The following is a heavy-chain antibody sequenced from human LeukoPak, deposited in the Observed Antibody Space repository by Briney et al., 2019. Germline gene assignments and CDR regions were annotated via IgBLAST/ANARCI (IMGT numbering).Heavy chain of an antibody. V-gene: IGHV3-7*03. CDR2: IKQDGSVK. J-gene: IGHJ4*02. D-gene: IGHD6-13*01. CDR1: GFMFSNYW. Sequence: PGGSLRLSCAASGFMFSNYWMSWVRRAPGKGLEWVANIKQDGSVKYYMDSAKGRFTISRDNARNSVYLEINSLRAEDTAVYHCARIGYSSSSFDYWGRGTLVIVSS. CDR3: ARIGYSSSSFDY.